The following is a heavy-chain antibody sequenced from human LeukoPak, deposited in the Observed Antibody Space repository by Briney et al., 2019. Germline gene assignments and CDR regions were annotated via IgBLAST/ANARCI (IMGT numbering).Heavy chain of an antibody. Sequence: SETLSLTCAVSGGSISSGGYSWSWIRQPPGKGLEWIGYIYHSGSTYYNPPLKSRVTISVDRSKNQFSLKLSSVTAADTAVYYCARVRLAHNWFDPWGQGTLVTVSS. CDR2: IYHSGST. CDR1: GGSISSGGYS. V-gene: IGHV4-30-2*01. J-gene: IGHJ5*02. D-gene: IGHD6-19*01. CDR3: ARVRLAHNWFDP.